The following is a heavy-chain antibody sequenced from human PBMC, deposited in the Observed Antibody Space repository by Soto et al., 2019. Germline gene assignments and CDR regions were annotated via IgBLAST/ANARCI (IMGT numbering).Heavy chain of an antibody. CDR3: ARDQGVAAAGITWFDP. V-gene: IGHV4-4*07. CDR2: IHSSGST. J-gene: IGHJ5*01. Sequence: PSETLSVTCTVSGASMNSYYWSWIRQPAGKGLEWIGHIHSSGSTNYNPSLKSRVTMSVDTSKNQFSLRLMSLTAADTAVYYCARDQGVAAAGITWFDPWGQGSLVTVSS. CDR1: GASMNSYY. D-gene: IGHD6-13*01.